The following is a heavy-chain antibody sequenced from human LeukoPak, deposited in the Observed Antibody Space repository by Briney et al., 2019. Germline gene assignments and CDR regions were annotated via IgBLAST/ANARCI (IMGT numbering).Heavy chain of an antibody. CDR2: FDPEDVET. D-gene: IGHD5-12*01. CDR3: ATYSGYAAY. V-gene: IGHV1-24*01. CDR1: GYTFTNYG. J-gene: IGHJ4*02. Sequence: GASVKVSCKASGYTFTNYGITWVRQAPGKGLEWMGGFDPEDVETTYAQKFQGRVTMTEDTYTDTAYMELSSLRSEDTAVYYCATYSGYAAYWGQGTLVSVSS.